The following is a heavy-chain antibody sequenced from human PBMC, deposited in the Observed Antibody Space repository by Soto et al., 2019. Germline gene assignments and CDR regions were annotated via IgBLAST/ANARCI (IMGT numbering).Heavy chain of an antibody. CDR1: GFTFSRHA. D-gene: IGHD6-13*01. V-gene: IGHV3-23*01. CDR2: LSDSGGSI. CDR3: AKVSSSWYAGFFDL. J-gene: IGHJ4*02. Sequence: EVQLLESGGGLVQPGGSLRLSCTASGFTFSRHAMTWVRQAPGKGLEWVSGLSDSGGSIYYADSVKGRFTISRDNSMNTLYLQMNTLRAEDTAIYYCAKVSSSWYAGFFDLWGQGTLFTVS.